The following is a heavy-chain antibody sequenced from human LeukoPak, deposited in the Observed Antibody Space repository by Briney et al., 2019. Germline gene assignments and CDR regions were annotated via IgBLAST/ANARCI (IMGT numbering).Heavy chain of an antibody. J-gene: IGHJ4*02. D-gene: IGHD3-10*01. CDR3: AKDPPPGWFGELSIAFDY. CDR2: ISYDGSNK. Sequence: GRSLRLSCAASGFTFSSYGMHWVRQAPGKGLEWVAVISYDGSNKYYADSVKGRFTISRDNSKNTLYLQMNSLRAEDTAVYYCAKDPPPGWFGELSIAFDYWGQGTLVTVSS. CDR1: GFTFSSYG. V-gene: IGHV3-30*18.